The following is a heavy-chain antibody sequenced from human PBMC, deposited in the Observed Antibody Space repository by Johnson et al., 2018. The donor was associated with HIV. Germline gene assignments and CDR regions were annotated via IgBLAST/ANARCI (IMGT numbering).Heavy chain of an antibody. V-gene: IGHV3-7*01. Sequence: VQLVESGGGLVQPGGSLRLSCAASGFNFSNYWMSWVRQAPGKGLEWVANIKEDANEEYYADSVKGRFTISRDNARNTLYLQMNSLRTEDTAMYFCARDPFPRFYAFDIWGQGTMVTVSS. CDR3: ARDPFPRFYAFDI. J-gene: IGHJ3*02. CDR2: IKEDANEE. CDR1: GFNFSNYW.